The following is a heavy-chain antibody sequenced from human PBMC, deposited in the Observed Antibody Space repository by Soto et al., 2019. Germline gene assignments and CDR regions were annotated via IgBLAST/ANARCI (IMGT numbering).Heavy chain of an antibody. CDR2: ISRTTNYI. J-gene: IGHJ4*02. CDR3: ARESEDLTSNFDY. CDR1: GFTFTRYS. V-gene: IGHV3-21*06. Sequence: GGSLRLSCAASGFTFTRYSMHWVRQAPGKGLEWVSSISRTTNYIYYGDSMKGRFTISRDNAKHSLYLEMNSLRAEDTAVYYCARESEDLTSNFDYWGQGTLVTVSS.